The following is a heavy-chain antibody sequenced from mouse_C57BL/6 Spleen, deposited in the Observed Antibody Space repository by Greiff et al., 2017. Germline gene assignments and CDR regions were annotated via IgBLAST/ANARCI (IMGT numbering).Heavy chain of an antibody. CDR1: GYTFTSYW. CDR2: IDPSDSET. D-gene: IGHD2-4*01. Sequence: QVQLLQPGAELVRPGSSVKLSCTASGYTFTSYWLHWVKQRPIHGLEWIGNIDPSDSETHYNQKFKDKATLTVNKTASTAYMQLSSLTTEDSAVYYCAKAYDYRAWFAYWGQGTLVTVSA. CDR3: AKAYDYRAWFAY. V-gene: IGHV1-52*01. J-gene: IGHJ3*01.